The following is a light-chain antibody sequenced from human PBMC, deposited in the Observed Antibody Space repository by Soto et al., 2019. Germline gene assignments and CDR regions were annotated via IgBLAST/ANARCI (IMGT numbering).Light chain of an antibody. CDR3: QHLKTYPPS. CDR2: ASS. J-gene: IGKJ4*01. Sequence: DIQLTQSPSFLSASVGDRVSITCRASQDIGTYLAWYQQKPGQAPRLLIYASSTLESGVSSRFSGRESGTEFTLTVNSLQPEDFATYCCQHLKTYPPSFGGGTKVEVK. CDR1: QDIGTY. V-gene: IGKV1-9*01.